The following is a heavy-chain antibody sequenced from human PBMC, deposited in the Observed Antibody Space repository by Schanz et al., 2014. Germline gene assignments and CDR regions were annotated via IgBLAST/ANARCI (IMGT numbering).Heavy chain of an antibody. J-gene: IGHJ4*02. CDR3: ARDRRLQRQSGWDY. V-gene: IGHV1-2*02. CDR1: GYTFTGYY. CDR2: INPNSGGT. D-gene: IGHD3-10*01. Sequence: QVQLVQSGGEVKTPGASVKVSCKASGYTFTGYYMHWVRQAPGQGLEWMGRINPNSGGTNYAQKFQGRVTMTRDTSISTAYMELSSLRSDDTAVYYCARDRRLQRQSGWDYWGQGTLVTVSS.